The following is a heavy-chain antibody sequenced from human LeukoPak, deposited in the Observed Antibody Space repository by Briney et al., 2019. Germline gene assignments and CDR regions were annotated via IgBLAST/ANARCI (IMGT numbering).Heavy chain of an antibody. V-gene: IGHV3-30-3*01. J-gene: IGHJ5*02. CDR2: ISYDGSNK. D-gene: IGHD3-16*01. CDR1: GFTFSSYA. CDR3: ARALIPTLNWFDP. Sequence: PGGSLRLSCAASGFTFSSYAMHWVRQAPGKGLEWVAVISYDGSNKYYADSVKGRFTISRDNSKNTLYLQMNSLRAEDTAVYYCARALIPTLNWFDPWGQGTLVTVSS.